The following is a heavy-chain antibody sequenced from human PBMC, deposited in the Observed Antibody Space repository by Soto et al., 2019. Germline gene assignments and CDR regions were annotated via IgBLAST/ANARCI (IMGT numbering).Heavy chain of an antibody. CDR2: IYYSGST. V-gene: IGHV4-59*01. D-gene: IGHD4-17*01. CDR1: GGSISSYY. Sequence: SETLSLTCTVSGGSISSYYWSWIRQPPGKGLEWIGYIYYSGSTNYNPSLKSRVTISVDTSKNQFSLKLSSVTAADTAVYYCARDDLYYGDPEVWGQGTLVTVSS. J-gene: IGHJ4*02. CDR3: ARDDLYYGDPEV.